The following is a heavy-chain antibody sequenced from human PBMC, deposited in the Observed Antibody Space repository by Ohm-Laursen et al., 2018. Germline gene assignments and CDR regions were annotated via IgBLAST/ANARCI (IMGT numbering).Heavy chain of an antibody. CDR3: VRDRRLRSYAFDL. Sequence: SLRLSCTASGFTFSSYGMHWVRQAPGKGLVWVSSINSDGRVTNYADSVKGRYTISRDNAYSTLYLQMKSLRVEDTSVYYCVRDRRLRSYAFDLWGLGTRVTVSS. J-gene: IGHJ3*01. CDR2: INSDGRVT. V-gene: IGHV3-74*01. CDR1: GFTFSSYG. D-gene: IGHD4-17*01.